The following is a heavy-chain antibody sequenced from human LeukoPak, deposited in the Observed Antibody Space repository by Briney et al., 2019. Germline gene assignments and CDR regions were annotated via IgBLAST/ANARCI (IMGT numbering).Heavy chain of an antibody. CDR1: GFTFSSYA. V-gene: IGHV3-23*01. D-gene: IGHD6-13*01. CDR3: AKGISSSWYDY. CDR2: ISGSGGST. J-gene: IGHJ4*02. Sequence: GGSLRLSCAASGFTFSSYAMSWVRQAPGKELEWVSAISGSGGSTYYADPVKGRFTISRDNSKNTLYLQMNSLRAEDTAVYYCAKGISSSWYDYWGQGTLVTVSS.